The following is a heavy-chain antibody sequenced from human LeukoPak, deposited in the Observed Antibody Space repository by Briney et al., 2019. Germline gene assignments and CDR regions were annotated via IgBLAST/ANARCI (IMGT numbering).Heavy chain of an antibody. V-gene: IGHV3-7*03. D-gene: IGHD3-16*01. J-gene: IGHJ6*02. CDR1: GFTFSSYW. Sequence: GGSLRLSCAASGFTFSSYWMNWARQAPGKGLEWVASINHNGNVNYYVDSVKGRFTISRDNAKNSLYLQMSNLRAEDTAVYFCARGGGLDVWGQGTSVTVSS. CDR3: ARGGGLDV. CDR2: INHNGNVN.